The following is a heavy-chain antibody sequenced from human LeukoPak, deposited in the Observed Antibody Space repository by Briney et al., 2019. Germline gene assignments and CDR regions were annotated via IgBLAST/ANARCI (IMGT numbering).Heavy chain of an antibody. D-gene: IGHD3-22*01. J-gene: IGHJ4*01. CDR1: GFTFSSYA. Sequence: GGSLKLSCAASGFTFSSYAMSWVRQAPGKGLEWVSAISGSGGSTYYADSVKGRFTISRDNSKNTLYLQMNSLRAEDTAVYYCAKDPTMIVVVIPDYWGQGTLVTVSS. CDR2: ISGSGGST. V-gene: IGHV3-23*01. CDR3: AKDPTMIVVVIPDY.